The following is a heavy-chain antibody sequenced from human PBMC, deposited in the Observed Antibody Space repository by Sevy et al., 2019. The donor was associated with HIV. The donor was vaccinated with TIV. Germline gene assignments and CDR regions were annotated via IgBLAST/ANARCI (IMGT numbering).Heavy chain of an antibody. CDR2: FDPEDGET. CDR3: ATDPRYSLAHYFDY. CDR1: GYTLTELS. J-gene: IGHJ4*02. V-gene: IGHV1-24*01. D-gene: IGHD2-15*01. Sequence: ASVKVSCKVSGYTLTELSMHWVRQAPGKGLEWMGGFDPEDGETIYAQKFQGRVTMTEDTSTDTAYMELSSLRSEDTAVYYCATDPRYSLAHYFDYWGQGTLVSVSS.